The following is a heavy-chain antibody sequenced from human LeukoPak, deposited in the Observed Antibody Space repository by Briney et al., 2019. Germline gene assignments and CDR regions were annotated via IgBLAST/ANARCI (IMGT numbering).Heavy chain of an antibody. CDR1: GGSFSGYY. D-gene: IGHD6-13*01. Sequence: SETLSLTCAVYGGSFSGYYWSWIRQPPGKGLEWIGEINHSGSTNYNPSLKSRVTISVDTSKNQFSLKLSSVTAADTAVYYCARHESIAAYYFDYWGQGTLVTVSS. V-gene: IGHV4-34*01. CDR2: INHSGST. J-gene: IGHJ4*02. CDR3: ARHESIAAYYFDY.